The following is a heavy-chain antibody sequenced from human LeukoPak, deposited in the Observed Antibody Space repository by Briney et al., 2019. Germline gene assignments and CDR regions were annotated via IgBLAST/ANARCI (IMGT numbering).Heavy chain of an antibody. D-gene: IGHD1-26*01. Sequence: SETLSLTCAVYGGFFSGYYWSWIRQPPGKGLEWIGEINHSGSTNYNPSLKSRVTISVDTSKNQFSLKLSSVTAADTAVYYCARGGDPPFDYWGQGTLVTVSS. CDR1: GGFFSGYY. J-gene: IGHJ4*02. CDR2: INHSGST. CDR3: ARGGDPPFDY. V-gene: IGHV4-34*01.